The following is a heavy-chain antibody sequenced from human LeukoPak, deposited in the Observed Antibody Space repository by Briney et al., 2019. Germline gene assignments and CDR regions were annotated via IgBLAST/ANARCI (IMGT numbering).Heavy chain of an antibody. V-gene: IGHV1-2*02. Sequence: GASVKVSCKASGYTFTGYYMHWVRQAPGQGLEWMGWINPNSGGTNYAQKFQGRVTMTRDTSISTAYMELSRLRSDDTAVYYCARDIVVVPAAISLSNYYYYYMDVWGKGTTVTVSS. CDR2: INPNSGGT. CDR1: GYTFTGYY. J-gene: IGHJ6*03. D-gene: IGHD2-2*02. CDR3: ARDIVVVPAAISLSNYYYYYMDV.